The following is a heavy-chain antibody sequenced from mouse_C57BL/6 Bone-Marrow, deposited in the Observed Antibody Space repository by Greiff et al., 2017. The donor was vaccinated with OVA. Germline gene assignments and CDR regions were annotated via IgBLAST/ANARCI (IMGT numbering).Heavy chain of an antibody. CDR1: GYTFTSYW. J-gene: IGHJ3*01. Sequence: QVQLQQPGAELVMPGASVKLSCKASGYTFTSYWMHWVQQRPGHGLEWIGEIDPSASYTNYNQKFKGTSTLTGDKSSSTAYMKLSSRTSEDSAVDYCAREDYYGSSSWFAYWGQGTLVTVAA. CDR2: IDPSASYT. D-gene: IGHD1-1*01. CDR3: AREDYYGSSSWFAY. V-gene: IGHV1-69*01.